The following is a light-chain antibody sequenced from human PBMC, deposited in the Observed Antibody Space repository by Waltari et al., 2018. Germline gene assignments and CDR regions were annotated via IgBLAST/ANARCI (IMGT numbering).Light chain of an antibody. V-gene: IGLV2-14*01. CDR2: EVT. Sequence: QSALTQPASVSGSPGQSITISCTGTTRDVGRYNYVSWYQCHPGKAPELILYEVTNRPSWVSDRFSGSKSGNTASLSISGLQPEDEADYYCSSYTSIKTPYVVFGGGTKVTVL. J-gene: IGLJ2*01. CDR1: TRDVGRYNY. CDR3: SSYTSIKTPYVV.